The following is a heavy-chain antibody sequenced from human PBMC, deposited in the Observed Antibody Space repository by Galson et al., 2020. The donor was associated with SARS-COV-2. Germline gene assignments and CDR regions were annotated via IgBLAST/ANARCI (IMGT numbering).Heavy chain of an antibody. CDR1: GFTFGDFY. Sequence: GESLKISCAASGFTFGDFYINWIRQTPGKGLEWISSISFTGSNKYYADSVKGRFTISRDNAEGSVFLQMSSLRVEDTAVYYCARDARRGGSGTYFFDFWGPGTVVTVSS. J-gene: IGHJ4*02. V-gene: IGHV3-11*01. D-gene: IGHD6-19*01. CDR2: ISFTGSNK. CDR3: ARDARRGGSGTYFFDF.